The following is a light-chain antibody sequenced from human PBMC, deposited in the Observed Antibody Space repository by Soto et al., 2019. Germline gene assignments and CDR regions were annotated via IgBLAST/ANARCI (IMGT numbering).Light chain of an antibody. V-gene: IGLV1-40*01. CDR3: QSYDSSLSGWV. CDR2: GNS. J-gene: IGLJ3*02. CDR1: SSNIGAGYD. Sequence: QSALTQPPSMSGAPGQRVTISCTGSSSNIGAGYDVHWYQQLPGTAPKLLIYGNSNRPSGVPDRFSGSKSGTSASLAITGLQAEDEAYYYCQSYDSSLSGWVFGGGTKLTVL.